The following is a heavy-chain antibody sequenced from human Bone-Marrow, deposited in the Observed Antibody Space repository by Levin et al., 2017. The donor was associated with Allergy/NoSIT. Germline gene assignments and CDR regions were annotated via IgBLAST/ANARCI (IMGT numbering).Heavy chain of an antibody. D-gene: IGHD6-13*01. CDR3: ARPDIASGYSSSWYLNY. V-gene: IGHV5-51*01. CDR2: IYPGDSDT. Sequence: PGESLKISCQGSGFTLTSYWIAWVRQVPGRGLEWMGIIYPGDSDTRYSPSFQGQVTISADKSINTAYLQWSSLKASDTAMYYCARPDIASGYSSSWYLNYWGQGTLVTVSS. CDR1: GFTLTSYW. J-gene: IGHJ4*02.